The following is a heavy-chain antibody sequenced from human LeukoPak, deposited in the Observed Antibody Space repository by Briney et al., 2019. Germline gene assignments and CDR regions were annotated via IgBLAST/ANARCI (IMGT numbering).Heavy chain of an antibody. CDR3: ARVTGERNRRIAAAGTGRWFDP. J-gene: IGHJ5*02. Sequence: SETLSLTCAVYGGSFSGYYWSWLRQPPGKGLEWIGEINHSGSTNYNPSLTSRVTISVDTSKNHFSLKLSSVTAADTAVYYCARVTGERNRRIAAAGTGRWFDPWGQGTLVTVSS. CDR2: INHSGST. V-gene: IGHV4-34*01. CDR1: GGSFSGYY. D-gene: IGHD6-13*01.